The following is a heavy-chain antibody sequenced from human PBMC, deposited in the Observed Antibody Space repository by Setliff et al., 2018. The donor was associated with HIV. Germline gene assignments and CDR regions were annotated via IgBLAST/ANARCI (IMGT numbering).Heavy chain of an antibody. CDR1: GFTFSSYA. D-gene: IGHD3-22*01. V-gene: IGHV3-30*07. Sequence: PGGSLRLSCAASGFTFSSYAMHWVRQAPGKGLEWVAVISYDGSNKYYADSVKGRFTISRDNSKNTLYLQMNSLRAEDTAVYYCAKAARDYYDSSGYYIGIDYWGRGTLVTVSS. J-gene: IGHJ4*02. CDR2: ISYDGSNK. CDR3: AKAARDYYDSSGYYIGIDY.